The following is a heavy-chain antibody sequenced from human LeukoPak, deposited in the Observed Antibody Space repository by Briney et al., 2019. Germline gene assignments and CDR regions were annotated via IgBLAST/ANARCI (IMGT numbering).Heavy chain of an antibody. J-gene: IGHJ4*02. CDR3: ARTASGVSGSLDY. CDR1: GGSISSGSYY. CDR2: IYTSGST. Sequence: NPSETLSLTCTVSGGSISSGSYYWSWIRQPAGKGLEWIGRIYTSGSTNYNPSLKSRVTISVDTSKNQFSLKVSSVTAADTAVYYCARTASGVSGSLDYWGQGTLVTVSS. D-gene: IGHD3-10*01. V-gene: IGHV4-61*02.